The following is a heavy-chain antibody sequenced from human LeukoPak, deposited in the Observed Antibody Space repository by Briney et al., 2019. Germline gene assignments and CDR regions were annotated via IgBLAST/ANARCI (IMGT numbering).Heavy chain of an antibody. CDR2: IYYSGST. D-gene: IGHD5-24*01. CDR3: HTTSGLEMAPSAFDI. Sequence: SQTLSLTCTASGGSISSGGYYWSWIRQHPGKGLEWIGYIYYSGSTYYNPSLKSRVTISVDTSKNQFSLKLSSVTAADTAVYYCHTTSGLEMAPSAFDIWGQGTMVTVSS. CDR1: GGSISSGGYY. J-gene: IGHJ3*02. V-gene: IGHV4-31*03.